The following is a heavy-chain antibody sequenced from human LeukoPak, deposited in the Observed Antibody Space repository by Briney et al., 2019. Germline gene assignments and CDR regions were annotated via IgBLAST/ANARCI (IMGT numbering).Heavy chain of an antibody. J-gene: IGHJ4*02. Sequence: PGGSLRLSCAASGFTFSDYSMNWVRQAPGKGLEWVSSISSSSIYIYYADSVKGRFTISRDNAENSLYLQMSSLRAEDTAVYYCAKRFYCSATYRLLYEYGGRGTRVSVS. CDR2: ISSSSIYI. D-gene: IGHD2-15*01. CDR1: GFTFSDYS. CDR3: AKRFYCSATYRLLYEY. V-gene: IGHV3-21*01.